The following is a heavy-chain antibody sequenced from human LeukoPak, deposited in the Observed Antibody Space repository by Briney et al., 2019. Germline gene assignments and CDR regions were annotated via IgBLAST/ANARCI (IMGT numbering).Heavy chain of an antibody. CDR1: GFTFSSYA. V-gene: IGHV3-23*01. Sequence: GGALRLSCPASGFTFSSYAMSWVRPPPGGGLAWVSAITDGGGRTYYEDSVKGWFTISRDNSKNTLYLQMNTMRAEDRAIYYCAKGSSGSRRYYFDYWGQGTLVTVSS. J-gene: IGHJ4*02. CDR2: ITDGGGRT. D-gene: IGHD3-22*01. CDR3: AKGSSGSRRYYFDY.